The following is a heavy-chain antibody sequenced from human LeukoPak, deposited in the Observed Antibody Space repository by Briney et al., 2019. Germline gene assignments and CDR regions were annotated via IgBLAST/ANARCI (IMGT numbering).Heavy chain of an antibody. CDR2: INSDGSST. CDR3: ARDESTIAVAGTVTFDY. Sequence: GGSLRLSCAASGFTFSSYWMHWVRQAPGKGLVWVSRINSDGSSTSYADSVKGRFTISRDNAKNTLYLQMNILRAEDTAVYYCARDESTIAVAGTVTFDYWGQGTLVTVSS. V-gene: IGHV3-74*01. D-gene: IGHD6-19*01. CDR1: GFTFSSYW. J-gene: IGHJ4*02.